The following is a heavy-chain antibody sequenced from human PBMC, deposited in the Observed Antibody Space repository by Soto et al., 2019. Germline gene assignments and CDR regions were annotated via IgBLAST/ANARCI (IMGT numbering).Heavy chain of an antibody. J-gene: IGHJ3*02. D-gene: IGHD3-22*01. CDR2: TYYRSKRYH. CDR3: ARGIYDTSVGAAFDI. CDR1: GDSVSSGTVV. V-gene: IGHV6-1*01. Sequence: VQLQQSGPGLVKPSQTLSVTCAISGDSVSSGTVVWNWIRLSPSRGLEWLGRTYYRSKRYHEYVVMGQSRISINADTCKNQYTRQLNSVTPEDTPVYYCARGIYDTSVGAAFDIWGQGTKVTVSS.